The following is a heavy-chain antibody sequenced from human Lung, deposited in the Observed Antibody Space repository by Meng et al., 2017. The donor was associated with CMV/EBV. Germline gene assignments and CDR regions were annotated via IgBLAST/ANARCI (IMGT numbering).Heavy chain of an antibody. CDR3: ARTRFFDWLLYPFDY. J-gene: IGHJ4*02. CDR1: GFTFSNSD. Sequence: SCAASGFTFSNSDMNWVRQAPGKGLEWVSGVSWNGSRTHYADSVKGRFIISRDNSRNFLYQQMNSLRPENTAVYYCARTRFFDWLLYPFDYWCQGTLVTVSS. D-gene: IGHD3-9*01. V-gene: IGHV3-19*01. CDR2: VSWNGSRT.